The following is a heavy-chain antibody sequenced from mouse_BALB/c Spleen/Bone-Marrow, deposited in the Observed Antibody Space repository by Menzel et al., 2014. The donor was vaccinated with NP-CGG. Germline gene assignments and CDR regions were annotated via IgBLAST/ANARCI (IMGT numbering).Heavy chain of an antibody. D-gene: IGHD2-1*01. J-gene: IGHJ3*01. V-gene: IGHV1-67*01. Sequence: VQLQQSGPELVRPGVSEKISRKGSGYTFTDYAMHWVKQRHAKSLEWIGVISTYSGNTNYNQKFKVKATMTVDKSSSTAYMELARLTSEDSAIYYCTSPIYYGIYEGFVYWGQWTLVTVSA. CDR1: GYTFTDYA. CDR2: ISTYSGNT. CDR3: TSPIYYGIYEGFVY.